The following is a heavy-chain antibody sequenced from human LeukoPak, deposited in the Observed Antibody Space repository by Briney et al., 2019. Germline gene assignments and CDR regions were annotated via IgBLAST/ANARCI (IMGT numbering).Heavy chain of an antibody. Sequence: SETLSLTCAVSGGSISSNSYYWAWVRQPPGKGLEWIGSIYYSGRTFYNPSLKSRVTISVDTSKNQFSLKVSSVTAADTAVYYCAPKQGRNLVNYFDYWGQGTLVTVSS. CDR2: IYYSGRT. J-gene: IGHJ4*02. CDR1: GGSISSNSYY. D-gene: IGHD2-21*01. V-gene: IGHV4-39*01. CDR3: APKQGRNLVNYFDY.